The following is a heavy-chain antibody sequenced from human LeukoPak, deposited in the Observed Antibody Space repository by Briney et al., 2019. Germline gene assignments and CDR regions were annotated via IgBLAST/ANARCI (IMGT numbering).Heavy chain of an antibody. Sequence: GGSLRFSCAASGFTFSNYWMSWVRQAPGKGLEWVANIKLDGGEKYYVDSVKGRFSISRDNAKNSLYLQMNNLRAEDTAVYYCARLGMIRGVPADYWGQGTLVTVSS. D-gene: IGHD3-10*01. CDR3: ARLGMIRGVPADY. J-gene: IGHJ4*02. CDR1: GFTFSNYW. V-gene: IGHV3-7*01. CDR2: IKLDGGEK.